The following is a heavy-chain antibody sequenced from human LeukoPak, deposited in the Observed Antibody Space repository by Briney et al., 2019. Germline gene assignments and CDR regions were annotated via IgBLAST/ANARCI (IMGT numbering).Heavy chain of an antibody. Sequence: GGSLRLSCAASGFTFSSYAMSWVRQAPGKGLEGVSAISGSGGSTYYADSVKGRFTISRDNSKNTLYLQMNSLRAEDTAVYYCAKDGWNYYDSSGYSFDAFDIWGQGTMVTVSS. J-gene: IGHJ3*02. V-gene: IGHV3-23*01. CDR1: GFTFSSYA. CDR3: AKDGWNYYDSSGYSFDAFDI. D-gene: IGHD3-22*01. CDR2: ISGSGGST.